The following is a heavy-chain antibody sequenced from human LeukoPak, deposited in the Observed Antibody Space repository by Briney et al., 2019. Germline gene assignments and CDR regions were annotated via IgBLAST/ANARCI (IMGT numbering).Heavy chain of an antibody. CDR3: AREKIASSGNNWFDP. CDR2: ISFDSNNK. CDR1: GFTFSSFA. D-gene: IGHD6-13*01. Sequence: GGSLRLSCAASGFTFSSFAMHWVRQAPGKGLDWVAAISFDSNNKYYADSVRGRFTISRDNSKNTLYLQINSLRSEDTALYYCAREKIASSGNNWFDPWGQGTLVTVSS. J-gene: IGHJ5*02. V-gene: IGHV3-30*04.